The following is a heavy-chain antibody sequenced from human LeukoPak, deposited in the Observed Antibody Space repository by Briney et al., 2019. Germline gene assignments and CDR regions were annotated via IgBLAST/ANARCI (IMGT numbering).Heavy chain of an antibody. CDR2: MYTSGNT. V-gene: IGHV4-4*07. CDR3: ANSRDGYNLDY. CDR1: GGSISSFY. Sequence: NPSETLSLTCTVSGGSISSFYWSWIRQPAGKGLEWIGRMYTSGNTNYNPSLKSRISMSIDTSKNLFSLKLSSVTAADTAVYYCANSRDGYNLDYWGQGTLVTVSS. J-gene: IGHJ4*02. D-gene: IGHD5-24*01.